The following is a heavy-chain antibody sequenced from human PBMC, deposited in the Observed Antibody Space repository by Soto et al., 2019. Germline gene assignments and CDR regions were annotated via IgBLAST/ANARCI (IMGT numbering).Heavy chain of an antibody. Sequence: ASVKVSCKASGYTFTSYYMHWVRQAPGQGLEWMGIINPSGGSTSYAQKFQGRVTMTRDTSTSTVYMELSSLRSEDTAVYYCARVTVTTLAVWYFDYWVKGTLVTVSS. V-gene: IGHV1-46*01. D-gene: IGHD4-4*01. CDR2: INPSGGST. CDR1: GYTFTSYY. J-gene: IGHJ4*02. CDR3: ARVTVTTLAVWYFDY.